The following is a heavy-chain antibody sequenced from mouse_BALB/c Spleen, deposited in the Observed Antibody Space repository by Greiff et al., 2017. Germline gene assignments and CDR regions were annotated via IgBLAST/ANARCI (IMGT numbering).Heavy chain of an antibody. CDR2: INPYNGAT. D-gene: IGHD2-4*01. CDR3: AREVITTGSWFAY. J-gene: IGHJ3*01. Sequence: VQLQQSGPELVKPGASVKMSCKASGYTFTSYVMHWVKQKPGQGLEWIGYINPYNGATSYNQNFKDKASLTVDKSSSTAYMELHSLTSEDTAVYYCAREVITTGSWFAYWGQGTLVTVSA. V-gene: IGHV1-14*01. CDR1: GYTFTSYV.